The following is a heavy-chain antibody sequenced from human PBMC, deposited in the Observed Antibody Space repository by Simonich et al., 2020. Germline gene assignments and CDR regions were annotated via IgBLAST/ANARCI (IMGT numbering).Heavy chain of an antibody. CDR2: INRDGSST. D-gene: IGHD4-4*01. CDR3: ARDYSNYDAFDI. CDR1: GFTFSSYW. Sequence: EVQLVESGGGLVQPGGSLRLSCAASGFTFSSYWMHWVRQVPGKGQVWVYRINRDGSSTSYADSVKGRFTISRDNAKNTLYLQMNSLRAEDTAVYYCARDYSNYDAFDIWGQGTMVTVSS. J-gene: IGHJ3*02. V-gene: IGHV3-74*01.